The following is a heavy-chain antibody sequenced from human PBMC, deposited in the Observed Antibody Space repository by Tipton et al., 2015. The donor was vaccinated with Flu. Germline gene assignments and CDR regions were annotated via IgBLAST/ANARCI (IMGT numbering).Heavy chain of an antibody. CDR1: GFTFSSYS. CDR2: ISSSSYI. V-gene: IGHV3-21*01. CDR3: ARELKWELPGIYDY. D-gene: IGHD1-26*01. J-gene: IGHJ4*02. Sequence: SLRLSCAASGFTFSSYSMNWVRQAPGKGLEWVSSISSSSYIYYADSVKGRFTISRDNAKNSLYLQMNSLRAEDTAVYYCARELKWELPGIYDYWGQGTLVTVSS.